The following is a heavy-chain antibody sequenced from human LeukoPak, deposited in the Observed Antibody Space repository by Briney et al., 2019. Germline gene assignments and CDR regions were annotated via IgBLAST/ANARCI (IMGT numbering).Heavy chain of an antibody. J-gene: IGHJ4*02. CDR1: GYTFTSYY. CDR2: IDPSGGST. V-gene: IGHV1-46*01. D-gene: IGHD2-2*01. CDR3: ARGSTYCSSISCPMINCDY. Sequence: ATVKVPCKASGYTFTSYYMHWVRQAPGQGLEWMGIIDPSGGSTRYPQEFQGRVTMTGDTSTSTVYMELSSLRFEDTAVYYCARGSTYCSSISCPMINCDYWGRGTLVTVSS.